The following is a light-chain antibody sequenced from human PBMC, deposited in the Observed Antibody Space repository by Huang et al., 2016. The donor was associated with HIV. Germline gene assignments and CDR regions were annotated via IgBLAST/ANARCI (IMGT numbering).Light chain of an antibody. CDR3: QQSYSALGLT. CDR1: KRIGTY. CDR2: VAS. Sequence: DIQMIQSPSSLSASVGDRVTIACRARKRIGTYLNWYRQKPGKAPWLLIHVASSFQSWFPARFSVSGSGTDFTLTISSLQPEDFATYYFQQSYSALGLTFGGGTKVEIK. J-gene: IGKJ4*01. V-gene: IGKV1-39*01.